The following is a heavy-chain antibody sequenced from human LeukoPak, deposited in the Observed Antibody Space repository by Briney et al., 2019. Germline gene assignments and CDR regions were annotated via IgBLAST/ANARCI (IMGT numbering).Heavy chain of an antibody. J-gene: IGHJ2*01. CDR1: GFTFKIYS. V-gene: IGHV3-23*01. D-gene: IGHD1-14*01. CDR3: AQLLDDNPIRWYFGL. Sequence: PGGSLRLSCAAFGFTFKIYSMNWVRQAPGKGLEWVSSIGESGDTSYYADSVKGLFTISRDNSKNTLYLQMSSLRAEDTAVYYCAQLLDDNPIRWYFGLWGRGTLVTVSS. CDR2: IGESGDTS.